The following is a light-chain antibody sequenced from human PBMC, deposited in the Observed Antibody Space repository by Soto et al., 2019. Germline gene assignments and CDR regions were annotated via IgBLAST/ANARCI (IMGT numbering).Light chain of an antibody. J-gene: IGLJ3*02. CDR2: KDS. Sequence: SYEMTQPSCVSVSPGQTARITCSGDVLAKKYARWFQQKPGQAPVVVICKDSERPSGIPERFSGSSSGTTVTLTISGAQVEDEADYYCYSAADNNWVFGGGTQLTVL. CDR3: YSAADNNWV. CDR1: VLAKKY. V-gene: IGLV3-27*01.